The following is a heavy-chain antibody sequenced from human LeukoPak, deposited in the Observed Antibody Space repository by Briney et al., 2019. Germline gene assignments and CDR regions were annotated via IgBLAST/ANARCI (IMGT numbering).Heavy chain of an antibody. D-gene: IGHD3-3*01. CDR1: GFTFSSYA. CDR3: AREDRDFWSGYNAEYFDY. Sequence: GGSLRLSCAVSGFTFSSYAMSWVRQAPGKGLEWVSAISGSGGSTYYADSVKGRFTISRDNAKNSLYLQMNSLRAEDTAVYYCAREDRDFWSGYNAEYFDYWGQGTLVTVSS. J-gene: IGHJ4*02. CDR2: ISGSGGST. V-gene: IGHV3-23*01.